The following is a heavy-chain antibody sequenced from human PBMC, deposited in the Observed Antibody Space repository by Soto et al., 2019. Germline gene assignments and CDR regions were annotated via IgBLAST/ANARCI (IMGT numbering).Heavy chain of an antibody. J-gene: IGHJ5*02. CDR3: ARGGIRGVSWNWCET. D-gene: IGHD3-10*01. Sequence: EVQLVESGGGLVQPGGSLRLSCAASGFTFSRHDMHWVRQVTGKGLEWVSGIDSAGDAKYPASVKGRFTISRENAKNSFYLQMNGLGSGDTAVYYCARGGIRGVSWNWCETWGQGSLVTVCS. CDR2: IDSAGDA. CDR1: GFTFSRHD. V-gene: IGHV3-13*04.